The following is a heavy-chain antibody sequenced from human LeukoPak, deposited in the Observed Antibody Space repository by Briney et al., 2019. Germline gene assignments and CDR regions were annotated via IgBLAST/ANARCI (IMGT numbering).Heavy chain of an antibody. Sequence: GGSLRLSCVASGFTLRSYVMNWVRQTPGKGLEWVSSITRDSIYTFYADSVKGRFTISRDDAKNSLSLQMNSLRAEDTAVYYCARDPYNGYYGDDYYYYMDVWGKGTTVTISS. CDR1: GFTLRSYV. CDR2: ITRDSIYT. CDR3: ARDPYNGYYGDDYYYYMDV. V-gene: IGHV3-21*01. D-gene: IGHD4-17*01. J-gene: IGHJ6*03.